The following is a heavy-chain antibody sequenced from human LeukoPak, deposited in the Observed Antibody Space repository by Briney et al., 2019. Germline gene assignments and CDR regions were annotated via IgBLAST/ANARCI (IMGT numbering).Heavy chain of an antibody. V-gene: IGHV4-34*01. D-gene: IGHD4-17*01. J-gene: IGHJ4*02. Sequence: SETLSLTCAVSGVSFNDYYWSWVRQTPGKGLEWIGEINHSGYTNDSPSLKSRVTLSIDTSRKQFTLNLRSVTVADTGIYYCTRMTTGHDYWGQGTLVTVSS. CDR3: TRMTTGHDY. CDR2: INHSGYT. CDR1: GVSFNDYY.